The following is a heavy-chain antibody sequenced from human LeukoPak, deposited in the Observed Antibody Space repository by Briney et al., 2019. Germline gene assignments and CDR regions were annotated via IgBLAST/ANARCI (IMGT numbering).Heavy chain of an antibody. J-gene: IGHJ4*02. D-gene: IGHD3-22*01. CDR1: GYTLTELS. Sequence: ASVKVFCKVSGYTLTELSMHWVRQAPGKGLELMGGFDPEDGETIYAQKFQGRVTMTEDTSTDTAYMELSSLRSEDTAVYYCATVYYYDSSGSSYYFDYWGQGTLVTVSS. V-gene: IGHV1-24*01. CDR2: FDPEDGET. CDR3: ATVYYYDSSGSSYYFDY.